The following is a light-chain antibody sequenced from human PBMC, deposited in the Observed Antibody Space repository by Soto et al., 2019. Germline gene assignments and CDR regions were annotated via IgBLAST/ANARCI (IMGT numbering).Light chain of an antibody. Sequence: ETVLTQSPGTLPLSPGERATLSCRASQSVSSSYLAWYQQKPGQAPRLLIYGASNRATGIPDRFSGSGSGTDFTLTISRLEPEDFAVYDCQQYGTSPAVTFGPGTKVYIK. V-gene: IGKV3-20*01. CDR1: QSVSSSY. CDR3: QQYGTSPAVT. J-gene: IGKJ3*01. CDR2: GAS.